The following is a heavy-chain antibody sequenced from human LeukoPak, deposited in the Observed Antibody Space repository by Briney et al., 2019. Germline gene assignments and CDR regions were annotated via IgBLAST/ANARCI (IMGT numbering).Heavy chain of an antibody. Sequence: SETLSLTCTVSGGSISSYYWSWIRQPPGQGLEWIGYIYYSGSTNYNPSLKSRVTISVDTSKNQFSLKLSSVTAADTAVYYCARDTAAAGTAHYYYYGMDVWGQGTTVTVSS. D-gene: IGHD6-13*01. V-gene: IGHV4-59*01. J-gene: IGHJ6*02. CDR3: ARDTAAAGTAHYYYYGMDV. CDR1: GGSISSYY. CDR2: IYYSGST.